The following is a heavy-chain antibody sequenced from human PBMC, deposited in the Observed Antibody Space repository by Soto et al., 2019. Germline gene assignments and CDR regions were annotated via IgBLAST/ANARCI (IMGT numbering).Heavy chain of an antibody. CDR2: IKSKTDGGTT. CDR1: GFTFSNAW. D-gene: IGHD1-26*01. CDR3: TTVSPWELLDLDAFDI. V-gene: IGHV3-15*07. Sequence: LSLTCAASGFTFSNAWMNWVRQAPGKGLEWVGRIKSKTDGGTTDYAAPVKGRFTISRDDSKNTLYLQMNSLKTEDTAVYYCTTVSPWELLDLDAFDIWGQGTMVTVSS. J-gene: IGHJ3*02.